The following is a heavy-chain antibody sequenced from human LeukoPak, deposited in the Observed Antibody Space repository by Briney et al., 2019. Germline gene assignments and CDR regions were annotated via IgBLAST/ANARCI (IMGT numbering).Heavy chain of an antibody. D-gene: IGHD1-26*01. CDR1: GFTFSGYW. CDR3: VRDGGGGYESFDY. V-gene: IGHV3-74*01. J-gene: IGHJ4*02. Sequence: GGSLRLSCAASGFTFSGYWMHWVRHAPGKGLEWASRINSDGSNTNDADSVKGRFTISRDNAKNTLYLQMNSLRAEDTALYYCVRDGGGGYESFDYWGQGTLVTVSS. CDR2: INSDGSNT.